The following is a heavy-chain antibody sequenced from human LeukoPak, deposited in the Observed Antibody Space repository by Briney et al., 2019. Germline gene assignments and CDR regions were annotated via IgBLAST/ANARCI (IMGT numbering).Heavy chain of an antibody. V-gene: IGHV3-15*01. CDR3: ATAGLVLDAFDF. Sequence: GGSLRLSCAASGXSFTNDWMSWVRQAPGKGLEWVGRIKKKAAGGTTDYAAPVKGRFTISRDDSKNTLFLQMDSLKIEDTAMYYCATAGLVLDAFDFWGQGTMVTVYS. D-gene: IGHD6-6*01. J-gene: IGHJ3*01. CDR1: GXSFTNDW. CDR2: IKKKAAGGTT.